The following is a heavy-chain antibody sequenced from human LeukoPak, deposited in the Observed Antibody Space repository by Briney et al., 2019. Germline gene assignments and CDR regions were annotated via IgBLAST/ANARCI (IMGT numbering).Heavy chain of an antibody. Sequence: PSETLSLTCAVYGGSFSGYYWGWIRQPPGKGLEWIGTIYHNGSTYYNPSLKSRVTILVDMSKNQFSLKLSSVTAADTAVYYCARDPQTSGAGLSHWFDPWGQGTLVTVSS. CDR3: ARDPQTSGAGLSHWFDP. J-gene: IGHJ5*02. CDR1: GGSFSGYY. CDR2: IYHNGST. D-gene: IGHD1-26*01. V-gene: IGHV4-38-2*02.